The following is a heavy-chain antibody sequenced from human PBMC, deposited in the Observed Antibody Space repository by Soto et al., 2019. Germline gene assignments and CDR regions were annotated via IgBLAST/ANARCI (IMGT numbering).Heavy chain of an antibody. J-gene: IGHJ4*02. CDR2: INSDGSTT. Sequence: GGSLRLSCAASGFTFSSFWMHWVRQTPGKGLVWVSRINSDGSTTTYADSVKGRFTISRDNAKNTLYLQMNSLRAEDTAVYYCARDHNRIFDYWGQGTLVTVSS. V-gene: IGHV3-74*01. CDR3: ARDHNRIFDY. CDR1: GFTFSSFW. D-gene: IGHD1-20*01.